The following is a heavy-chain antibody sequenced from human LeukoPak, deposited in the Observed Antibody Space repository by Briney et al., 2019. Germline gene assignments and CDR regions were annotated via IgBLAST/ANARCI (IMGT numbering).Heavy chain of an antibody. D-gene: IGHD1-26*01. J-gene: IGHJ6*03. Sequence: GGSLRLSCAASGFTFDDYTMHWVRQAPGKGLEWVSLIRWDGGSTYYADSVKGRFTISRDNSKNSLYLQMNSLRTEDTALYYCAKDYSGSYHFYYYYMDVWGKGTTVTVSS. CDR2: IRWDGGST. CDR3: AKDYSGSYHFYYYYMDV. V-gene: IGHV3-43*01. CDR1: GFTFDDYT.